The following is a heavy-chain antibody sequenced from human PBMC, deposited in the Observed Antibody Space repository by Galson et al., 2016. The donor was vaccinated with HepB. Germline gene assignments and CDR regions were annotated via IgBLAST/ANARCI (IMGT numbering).Heavy chain of an antibody. CDR1: GFTFRSYD. CDR3: ARADSIFDY. D-gene: IGHD2-15*01. V-gene: IGHV3-21*01. CDR2: ISGSSTYI. Sequence: SLRLSCAASGFTFRSYDMNWVRQAPGKGLEWVSSISGSSTYIYYADSVKGRFTISRDNAKNSLYLQMNSLRAEDTAVYYCARADSIFDYWGQGTLVTVSS. J-gene: IGHJ4*02.